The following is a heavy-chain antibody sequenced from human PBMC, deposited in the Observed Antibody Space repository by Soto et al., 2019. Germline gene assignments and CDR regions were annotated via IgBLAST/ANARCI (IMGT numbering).Heavy chain of an antibody. CDR2: VKDGGHT. V-gene: IGHV4-34*01. D-gene: IGHD5-12*01. J-gene: IGHJ4*02. CDR1: GGSLSGYY. CDR3: ARGQEGVVATH. Sequence: QVQLQQWGAGLLKPSETLSLNCAVTGGSLSGYYWSWIRQPPGKGLEWIGEVKDGGHTNYSPSLRGRVTISSDTSNNPFSLRLNSVTAEDTGVYYCARGQEGVVATHWDQGSLVTVSS.